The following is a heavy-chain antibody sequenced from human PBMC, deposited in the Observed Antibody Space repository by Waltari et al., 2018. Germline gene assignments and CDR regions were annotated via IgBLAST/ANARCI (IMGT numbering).Heavy chain of an antibody. J-gene: IGHJ6*02. V-gene: IGHV1-18*01. D-gene: IGHD3-10*01. CDR1: DYTFTSYY. CDR2: ISTYDGKT. Sequence: QVQLVQSGAEVKKPGASGKGPCKASDYTFTSYYVTWVRQAPGQGLEWMGVISTYDGKTNYAQSLQGRVSMTTDTSTSTAFLELRSLRFDDTAVYYCARTYGSSSFYYGMDVWGQGTTVTVSS. CDR3: ARTYGSSSFYYGMDV.